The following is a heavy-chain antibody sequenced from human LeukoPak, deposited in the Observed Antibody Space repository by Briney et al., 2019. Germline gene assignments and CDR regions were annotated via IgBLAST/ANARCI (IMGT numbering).Heavy chain of an antibody. CDR2: IDPIDSYT. J-gene: IGHJ4*02. CDR1: GYSFTSYW. CDR3: ARPLNYYDSSGYYYGPDY. V-gene: IGHV5-10-1*01. Sequence: GESLRISCKGSGYSFTSYWISWVRQMPGKGLEWMGRIDPIDSYTNYSPSFQGHVTISADKSISTAYLQWSSLKASDTAMYYCARPLNYYDSSGYYYGPDYWGQGALVTVSS. D-gene: IGHD3-22*01.